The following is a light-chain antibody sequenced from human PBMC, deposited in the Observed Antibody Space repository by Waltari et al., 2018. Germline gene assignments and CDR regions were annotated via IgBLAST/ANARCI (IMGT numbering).Light chain of an antibody. CDR2: DAS. CDR1: QSVSNY. V-gene: IGKV3-11*01. CDR3: QQRSNWPPLYT. Sequence: EIVLTQSPATLSLSPGERATLSCRASQSVSNYLAWYQQKPGQAPSLLIYDASNRATGIPARFSGSGSGTDFTLTISSLEPEDFAVYYCQQRSNWPPLYTFGQGTKLEIK. J-gene: IGKJ2*01.